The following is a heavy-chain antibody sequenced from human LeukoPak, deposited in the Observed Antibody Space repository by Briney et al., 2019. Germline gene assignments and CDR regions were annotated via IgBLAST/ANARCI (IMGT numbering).Heavy chain of an antibody. CDR2: ISSSSSWI. J-gene: IGHJ4*02. CDR3: AKDKGVEPYYFDY. CDR1: EFSFSSYS. D-gene: IGHD3-3*01. Sequence: GGSLRLSCAASEFSFSSYSMNWVRQAPGKGLEWVSSISSSSSWIFYADSVKGRFTISRDNAKNSLYLQMNSLRAEDTALYYCAKDKGVEPYYFDYWGQGTLVTVSS. V-gene: IGHV3-21*04.